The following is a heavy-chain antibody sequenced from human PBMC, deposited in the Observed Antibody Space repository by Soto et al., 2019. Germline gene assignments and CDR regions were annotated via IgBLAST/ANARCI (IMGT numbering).Heavy chain of an antibody. Sequence: QVQLQESGPGLVKPSQTLSLTCSVSGGSISSGDYYWSWVRQHPGKGLEWIGYIFYSGSTYYNPSLKSQVTISVATAKTQFSLKLSSVTAADTAVYYCARGGSGDIVVVAAIDYWGQGTLVTVSS. V-gene: IGHV4-31*01. D-gene: IGHD2-15*01. CDR2: IFYSGST. CDR3: ARGGSGDIVVVAAIDY. J-gene: IGHJ4*02. CDR1: GGSISSGDYY.